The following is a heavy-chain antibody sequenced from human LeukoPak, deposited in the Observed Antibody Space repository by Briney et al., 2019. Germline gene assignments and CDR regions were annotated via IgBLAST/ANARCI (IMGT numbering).Heavy chain of an antibody. V-gene: IGHV3-30*18. CDR1: GFSFSTYG. D-gene: IGHD3-10*01. CDR2: ISYNGDNK. J-gene: IGHJ5*02. CDR3: AKDTRSFGFNWFDP. Sequence: GGSLRLSCVASGFSFSTYGLHWVRQAPGKGLEWVAVISYNGDNKHYAESVKGRFTISRDNSKNTLFLQMNSLRADDTAVYFCAKDTRSFGFNWFDPWGQGTLVSVSS.